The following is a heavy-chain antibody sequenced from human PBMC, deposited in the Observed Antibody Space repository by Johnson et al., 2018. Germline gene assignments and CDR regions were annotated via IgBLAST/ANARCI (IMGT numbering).Heavy chain of an antibody. V-gene: IGHV1-69*01. J-gene: IGHJ3*02. CDR2: LIPIFGTA. CDR1: GGTFSSYA. D-gene: IGHD1-26*01. CDR3: YSGSYYRDAFDI. Sequence: QVQLVESGAEVKKXGSSVKVSCKASGGTFSSYAISWVRQAPGQGLEWMGGLIPIFGTANYAQKFQGRVMITADESTSKAYLELSSLRSEDTAVYYWYSGSYYRDAFDIWGQGTMVTVSS.